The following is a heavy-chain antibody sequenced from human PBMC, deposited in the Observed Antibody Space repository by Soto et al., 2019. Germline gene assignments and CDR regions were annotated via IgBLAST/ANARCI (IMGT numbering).Heavy chain of an antibody. J-gene: IGHJ6*03. CDR3: ARGPYYDLIWNYYYMDV. CDR2: MYYSGST. CDR1: GGSISGHY. Sequence: QVQLQESGPGLVKPSETLSLSCSVSGGSISGHYWSWVRQTPGKGLEWIGYMYYSGSTNYNPSLNSRGTISVDTSKNHFSLRLTSVTAADTAVYYCARGPYYDLIWNYYYMDVWGKGTTVTVSS. V-gene: IGHV4-59*08. D-gene: IGHD3-16*01.